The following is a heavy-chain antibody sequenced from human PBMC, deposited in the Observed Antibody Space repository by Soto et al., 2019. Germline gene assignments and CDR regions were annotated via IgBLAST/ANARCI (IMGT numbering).Heavy chain of an antibody. CDR2: MRSKAYGATT. J-gene: IGHJ4*02. D-gene: IGHD3-10*01. V-gene: IGHV3-49*04. Sequence: EVQLVDSGGGLVQPGRSLRLSCTGSGFTFGDYAVSWARQAPGKGLEWVGFMRSKAYGATTEYAASVKGRFSISRDDSKRVAYLQMNSLKIEDTAVYYCSRDLLGGSGTYWRYWGQGTLVTVSS. CDR3: SRDLLGGSGTYWRY. CDR1: GFTFGDYA.